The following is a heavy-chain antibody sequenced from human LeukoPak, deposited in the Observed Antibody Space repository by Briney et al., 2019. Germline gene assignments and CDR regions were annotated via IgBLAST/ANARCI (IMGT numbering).Heavy chain of an antibody. CDR1: GGSISSGDYY. D-gene: IGHD3-3*01. V-gene: IGHV4-30-4*01. CDR3: AREEQGFCSTSSCLFDI. CDR2: IDSSGNT. J-gene: IGHJ3*02. Sequence: SETLSLTCTVSGGSISSGDYYWGWVRQPPGKGLEWIGNIDSSGNTDYNPSLKSRITISIDTSKNQFSPKLSSVTAADTAVFFCAREEQGFCSTSSCLFDIWGRGTMVTVSS.